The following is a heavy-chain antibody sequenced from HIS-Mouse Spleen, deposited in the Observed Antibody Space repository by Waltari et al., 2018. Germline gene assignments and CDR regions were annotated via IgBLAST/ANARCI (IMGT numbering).Heavy chain of an antibody. V-gene: IGHV3-30*18. CDR1: GFTFSSYG. D-gene: IGHD6-19*01. Sequence: QVQLVESGGGVVQPGRSLRLSCAASGFTFSSYGMHWVRQAPGKGLGWVSFRSYEGSHKYYADAVKGRFTISRENSKNTLYLQMNSLRAEDTAVYYCAKASSGWLDYWGQGTLVTVSS. CDR2: RSYEGSHK. J-gene: IGHJ4*02. CDR3: AKASSGWLDY.